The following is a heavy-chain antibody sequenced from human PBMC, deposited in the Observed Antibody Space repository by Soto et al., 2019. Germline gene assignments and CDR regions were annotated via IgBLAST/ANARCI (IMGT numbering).Heavy chain of an antibody. CDR2: IYYSGST. Sequence: QVQLQESGPGLVKPSQTLSLSCTVSGVSISSGGYYWSWIRQHPGKGMEWMGYIYYSGSTYYNPSLKSRVTITVDTSNNQFSRKLSSVTAADTAVYYCARHRSTFGLGYYYGMHVGGQGTTVTVS. J-gene: IGHJ6*02. CDR1: GVSISSGGYY. CDR3: ARHRSTFGLGYYYGMHV. D-gene: IGHD3-16*01. V-gene: IGHV4-31*03.